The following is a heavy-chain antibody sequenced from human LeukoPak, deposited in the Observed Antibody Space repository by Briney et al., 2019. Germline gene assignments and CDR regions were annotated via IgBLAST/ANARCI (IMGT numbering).Heavy chain of an antibody. Sequence: QASETLSPTCAVSGDSISSGGYSWSWLRQPPGKGLEWIGYIYHGGSAYYDPSLKSRVNISVDKSKNQFSLELSSVTAADTAVYYCARYFSGGQFKWFDPWGQGTLVTVSS. D-gene: IGHD1-26*01. CDR1: GDSISSGGYS. J-gene: IGHJ5*02. V-gene: IGHV4-30-2*01. CDR2: IYHGGSA. CDR3: ARYFSGGQFKWFDP.